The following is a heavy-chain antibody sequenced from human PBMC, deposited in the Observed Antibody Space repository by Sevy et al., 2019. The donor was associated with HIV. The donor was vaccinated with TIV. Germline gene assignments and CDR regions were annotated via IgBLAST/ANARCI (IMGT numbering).Heavy chain of an antibody. Sequence: ASVKVSCKASGYLFTSYRITWVRQAPGKRLELVGWISPHNGDTNYAQRVQDRVTMITDTSTTTAYMELRSLTSDDTAVYYCAKAGGSGSYLSGPLIWFQHWGQGTLVTVSS. V-gene: IGHV1-18*01. CDR3: AKAGGSGSYLSGPLIWFQH. D-gene: IGHD1-26*01. J-gene: IGHJ1*01. CDR2: ISPHNGDT. CDR1: GYLFTSYR.